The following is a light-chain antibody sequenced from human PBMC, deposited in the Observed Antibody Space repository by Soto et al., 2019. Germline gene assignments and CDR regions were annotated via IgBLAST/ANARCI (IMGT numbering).Light chain of an antibody. Sequence: EIVLTRSPGTLSLSPGERATLSCRASQSVSSSYLAWYPQKPGQAPRLLIYGASSRATGIPDRFSGSGSGTDFTLSISSLEPDDFAVYYCQQYGSSLYTFGQGTELEIK. CDR1: QSVSSSY. CDR3: QQYGSSLYT. V-gene: IGKV3-20*01. CDR2: GAS. J-gene: IGKJ2*01.